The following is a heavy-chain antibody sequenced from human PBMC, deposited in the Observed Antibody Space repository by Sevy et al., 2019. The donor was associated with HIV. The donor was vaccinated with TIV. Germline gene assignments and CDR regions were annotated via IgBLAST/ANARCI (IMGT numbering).Heavy chain of an antibody. CDR3: ARAGGGGYCSGGSCYSSYYYFYGMDV. CDR1: GDSVSSNSAA. V-gene: IGHV6-1*01. J-gene: IGHJ6*02. Sequence: SQTLSLTYAISGDSVSSNSAAWNWIRQSPSRGLEWLGRTYYRSKWSNDYAVSVKSRITINPDTSNNQFTLQLNSVTPEDTAVYYCARAGGGGYCSGGSCYSSYYYFYGMDVWGQGTTVTVSS. D-gene: IGHD2-15*01. CDR2: TYYRSKWSN.